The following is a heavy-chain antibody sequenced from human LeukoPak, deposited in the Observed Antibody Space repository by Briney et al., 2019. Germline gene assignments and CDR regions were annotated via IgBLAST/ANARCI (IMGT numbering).Heavy chain of an antibody. D-gene: IGHD3-9*01. V-gene: IGHV5-51*01. CDR1: GYSFTSYW. J-gene: IGHJ3*02. Sequence: GESLKISCKGSGYSFTSYWIGWVRQMPGKGLEWMGIIYPGDSDTRYSPSFQGQVTISADKSISTAYLQWSSLKASDTAMYYCARLSTGYYSHDAFDIWGQGTMVTVSS. CDR3: ARLSTGYYSHDAFDI. CDR2: IYPGDSDT.